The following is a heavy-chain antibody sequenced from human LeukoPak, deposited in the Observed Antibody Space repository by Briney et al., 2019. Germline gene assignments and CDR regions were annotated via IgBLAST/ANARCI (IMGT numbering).Heavy chain of an antibody. Sequence: GGSLRLSCAASGFAFSSYWMTWVRQAPGKGLEWVANIKADGSETHYVDSVKGRFTISRDNAKNSLFLQMNSLRAEDTAVYYCARDLDTYVVLIAYDTFDIWGQGTMVTVSP. J-gene: IGHJ3*02. CDR3: ARDLDTYVVLIAYDTFDI. D-gene: IGHD2-21*01. V-gene: IGHV3-7*01. CDR2: IKADGSET. CDR1: GFAFSSYW.